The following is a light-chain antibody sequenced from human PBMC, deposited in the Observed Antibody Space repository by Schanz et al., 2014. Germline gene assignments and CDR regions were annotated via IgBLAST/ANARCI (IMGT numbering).Light chain of an antibody. CDR2: AAS. Sequence: DIQMTQSPSSLSASVGDRVTITCQASQDISNYLNWYQQKPGKAPNLLIYAASSLQSGVPSRFSGSGSGTDFTLTINGLQPEDFATYYCQQSYSTPSITFGQGTRLEIK. CDR1: QDISNY. CDR3: QQSYSTPSIT. V-gene: IGKV1-39*01. J-gene: IGKJ5*01.